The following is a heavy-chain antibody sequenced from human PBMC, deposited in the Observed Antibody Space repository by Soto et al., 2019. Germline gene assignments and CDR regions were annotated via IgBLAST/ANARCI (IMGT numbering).Heavy chain of an antibody. CDR3: ASAGGPERDANY. CDR2: IIPMFDTP. D-gene: IGHD2-15*01. V-gene: IGHV1-69*12. CDR1: GGTFSSDS. Sequence: QVQLVQSGAEVKKPGSSVKVSCKASGGTFSSDSFSWVRQAPGQGLEWMGGIIPMFDTPIYAQKFQDRVTTTADDSPSTAYMPLSRLSSPDTAVYFRASAGGPERDANYWGHRSPATVSS. J-gene: IGHJ4*01.